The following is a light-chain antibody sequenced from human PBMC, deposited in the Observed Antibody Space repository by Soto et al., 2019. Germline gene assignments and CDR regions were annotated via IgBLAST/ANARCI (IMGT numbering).Light chain of an antibody. J-gene: IGKJ2*01. V-gene: IGKV3-20*01. CDR2: DTS. CDR3: QQYGSSPDT. Sequence: EIVLTQSPGTLSLSPGEGATLSCRASQSVNGNSLAWYQQKPGQAPRILIYDTSSRATGIPDRFSGSGSGTDFTLTINRLEHEDFAVYYCQQYGSSPDTFGQGTKLEIK. CDR1: QSVNGNS.